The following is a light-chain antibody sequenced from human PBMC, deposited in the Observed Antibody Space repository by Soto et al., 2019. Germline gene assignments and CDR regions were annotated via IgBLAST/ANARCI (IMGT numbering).Light chain of an antibody. V-gene: IGKV4-1*01. Sequence: DIVMTQSPDSQAVSLGERATINCKSSQSVLYSSNNKNYLAWYQQKPGRPPKLLIYWASTRESGVPDRFRGSGSGTDFTLTISSLQAEDVAVYYCQQYYSTPFTFGPGTKVDIK. J-gene: IGKJ3*01. CDR2: WAS. CDR3: QQYYSTPFT. CDR1: QSVLYSSNNKNY.